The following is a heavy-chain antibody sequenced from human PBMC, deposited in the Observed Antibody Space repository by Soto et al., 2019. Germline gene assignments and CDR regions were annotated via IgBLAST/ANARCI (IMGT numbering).Heavy chain of an antibody. Sequence: PSETLSLTCTVSGGSISSSSYYWGWIRQPPGKGLEWIGSIYYSGSTYYNPSLKSRVTISVDTSKNQFSLKLSSVTAADTAVYYCARGGKWELLSGYYYYGMDVWGQGTTVTVSS. D-gene: IGHD1-26*01. V-gene: IGHV4-39*01. CDR1: GGSISSSSYY. J-gene: IGHJ6*01. CDR3: ARGGKWELLSGYYYYGMDV. CDR2: IYYSGST.